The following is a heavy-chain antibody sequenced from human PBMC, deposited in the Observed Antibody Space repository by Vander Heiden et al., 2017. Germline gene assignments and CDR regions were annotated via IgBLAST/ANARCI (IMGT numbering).Heavy chain of an antibody. V-gene: IGHV3-21*01. Sequence: VQLVESGGGLVKPGGSLRLSCAASGFTFSRNSVNWVRQAPGKGLEWVSSISSSSSYIYYADSVKGRFTISRDNAKNSLYLQMNSLRAEDTAVYYCARDKDPYYYGSGKGWFDPWGQGTLVTVSS. J-gene: IGHJ5*02. CDR2: ISSSSSYI. D-gene: IGHD3-10*01. CDR1: GFTFSRNS. CDR3: ARDKDPYYYGSGKGWFDP.